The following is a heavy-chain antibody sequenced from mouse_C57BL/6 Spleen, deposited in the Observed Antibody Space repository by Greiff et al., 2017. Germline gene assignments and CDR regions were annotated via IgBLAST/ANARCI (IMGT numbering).Heavy chain of an antibody. CDR3: ASRSYYGNY. J-gene: IGHJ2*01. CDR2: IDPSDSYT. CDR1: GYTFTSYW. Sequence: QVQLQQSGAELVKPGASVKLSCKASGYTFTSYWMQWVKQRPGQGLEWIGEIDPSDSYTNYNQKFKGKATLTVDTSSSTAYMQLSSLTTEDSAVYYCASRSYYGNYWGQGTTRTVSS. V-gene: IGHV1-50*01. D-gene: IGHD2-1*01.